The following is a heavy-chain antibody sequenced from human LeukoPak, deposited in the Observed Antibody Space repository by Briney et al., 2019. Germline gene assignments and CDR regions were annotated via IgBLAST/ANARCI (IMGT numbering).Heavy chain of an antibody. CDR1: GFTFSSYW. D-gene: IGHD6-13*01. V-gene: IGHV3-74*01. CDR2: INSDGSTT. CDR3: ARDDPAAGHFDY. Sequence: GGSLRLSCAASGFTFSSYWMHWVRQAPGKGLVWVSRINSDGSTTSYADSVKGRFTISRDNAKNSLYLQMNSLRAEDTAVYYCARDDPAAGHFDYWGQGTLVTVSS. J-gene: IGHJ4*02.